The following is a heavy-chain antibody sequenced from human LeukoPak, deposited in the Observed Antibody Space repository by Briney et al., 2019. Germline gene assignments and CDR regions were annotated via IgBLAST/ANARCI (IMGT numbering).Heavy chain of an antibody. CDR1: GGSISSYY. D-gene: IGHD3-9*01. CDR2: IYYSGST. CDR3: ARGGYFDWLLSPWHYFNY. V-gene: IGHV4-59*01. J-gene: IGHJ4*02. Sequence: SETLSLTCTVSGGSISSYYWSWIRQPPGKGLEWIGYIYYSGSTNYNPSLKSRVTISVDTSKNQFSLKLSSVTAADTAVYYCARGGYFDWLLSPWHYFNYWGQGTLVTVSP.